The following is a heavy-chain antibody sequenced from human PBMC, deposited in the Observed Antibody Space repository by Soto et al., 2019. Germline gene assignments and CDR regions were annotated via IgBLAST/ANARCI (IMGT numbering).Heavy chain of an antibody. CDR1: GFTFISFG. V-gene: IGHV3-30*18. J-gene: IGHJ4*02. D-gene: IGHD4-17*01. CDR3: AKDRWGDFGDLNLPGY. CDR2: ISDDGSTK. Sequence: QVLLVESGGGVVQPGRSLRLSCAASGFTFISFGMHWVRQAPGKGLEWVAVISDDGSTKHYADSVKGRFTISRDNSKKTLYLQMNRLGPEDTAVYYCAKDRWGDFGDLNLPGYWGQGTLVTVSS.